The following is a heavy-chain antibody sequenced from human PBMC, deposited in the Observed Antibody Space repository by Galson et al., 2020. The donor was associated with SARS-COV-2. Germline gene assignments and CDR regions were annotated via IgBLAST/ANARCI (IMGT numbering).Heavy chain of an antibody. CDR3: ARSYDDFATWFDP. J-gene: IGHJ5*02. CDR1: GYTFTNYE. CDR2: MNPHSGNT. D-gene: IGHD4-17*01. Sequence: ASGKVSCKASGYTFTNYEINWVRQAPGQGLEWMGWMNPHSGNTGYAQKFQGRVTMTRTTSISTAYMELNSLTSEDTAVYYCARSYDDFATWFDPWGQGTLVTVSS. V-gene: IGHV1-8*01.